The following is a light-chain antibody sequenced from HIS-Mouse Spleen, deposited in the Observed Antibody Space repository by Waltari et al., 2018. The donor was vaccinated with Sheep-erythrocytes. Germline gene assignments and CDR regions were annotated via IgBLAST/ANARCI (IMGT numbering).Light chain of an antibody. CDR1: QSISSW. V-gene: IGKV1-5*03. CDR2: KAS. J-gene: IGKJ2*01. Sequence: DIQMTQSPSTLSASVGDRVTITCRASQSISSWLAWYQQKPGKDPTLLIYKASSLESGVPSRFSCSGSGTEFTLTISSLQPDDFATYYCQQYNSYSRTFGQGTKLEIK. CDR3: QQYNSYSRT.